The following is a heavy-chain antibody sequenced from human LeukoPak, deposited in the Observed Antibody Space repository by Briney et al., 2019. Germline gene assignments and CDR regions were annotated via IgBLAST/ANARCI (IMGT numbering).Heavy chain of an antibody. CDR3: ARSPKKGNFESSWFAP. Sequence: GPSVNVSCKASGGTFSIYAISWVRQAPGQGLEWMGGITPILGTANYTQKFQGRVTITADESTSTAYMELRSLRSEKTAVYYCARSPKKGNFESSWFAPWGKGPLVTVSS. J-gene: IGHJ5*02. CDR1: GGTFSIYA. CDR2: ITPILGTA. D-gene: IGHD1-7*01. V-gene: IGHV1-69*13.